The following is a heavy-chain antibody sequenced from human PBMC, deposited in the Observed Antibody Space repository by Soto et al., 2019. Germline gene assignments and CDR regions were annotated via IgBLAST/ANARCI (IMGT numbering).Heavy chain of an antibody. Sequence: EVQLLESGGGLVQPGGSLRLSCAASGFTFSSYAMSWVRQPPGKGLEWVSTLSGSGGTTYYAASVKGHFTSSRDSSKGTLYLHLSSLGAEATALYYCAIDDGDYGHYWFESWGQGPRVTVSS. J-gene: IGHJ5*01. CDR2: LSGSGGTT. CDR1: GFTFSSYA. CDR3: AIDDGDYGHYWFES. D-gene: IGHD3-10*01. V-gene: IGHV3-23*01.